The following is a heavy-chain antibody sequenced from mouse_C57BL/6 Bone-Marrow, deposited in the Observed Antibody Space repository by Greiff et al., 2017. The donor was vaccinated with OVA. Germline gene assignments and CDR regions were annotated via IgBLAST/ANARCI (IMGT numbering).Heavy chain of an antibody. V-gene: IGHV1-74*01. J-gene: IGHJ3*01. Sequence: QVQLQQPGAELVKPGASVKVSCKASGYTFTSYWMHWVKQRPGQGLEWIGRIHPSDSDTNYNQKFKGKATLTVDNSSSTAYMQLSSLTSEDSAVYYCAIWKFFTPFAYWGQGTLVTVSA. CDR3: AIWKFFTPFAY. CDR1: GYTFTSYW. CDR2: IHPSDSDT.